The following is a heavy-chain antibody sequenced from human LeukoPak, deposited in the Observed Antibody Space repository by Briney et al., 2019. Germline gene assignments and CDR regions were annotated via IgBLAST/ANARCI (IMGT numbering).Heavy chain of an antibody. D-gene: IGHD1-26*01. J-gene: IGHJ4*02. CDR2: IRSKTHGGTA. Sequence: GSLRLSCAASGFTFSDVWMSWVRQAPGMGLEWIGRIRSKTHGGTADYAAPMKGRFSISRDDSKNTLYLQMNSLETEDTAVYYCATEGSSPKYFDFWGQGTLVTVSS. CDR1: GFTFSDVW. CDR3: ATEGSSPKYFDF. V-gene: IGHV3-15*01.